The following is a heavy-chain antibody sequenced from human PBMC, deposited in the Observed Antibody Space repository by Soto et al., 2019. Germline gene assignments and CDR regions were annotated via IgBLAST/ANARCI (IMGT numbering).Heavy chain of an antibody. D-gene: IGHD4-17*01. V-gene: IGHV1-46*01. Sequence: QVQLVQSGAEVKKPGGSVKVFCKASGYTFTSYYMHWGRQAPGQGLEWMGIINPSGGSTSYAQKFQGRVTMTRDTSTSTVYMELSSLRSEDTAVYYCARGPGAHYFDYWGQGTLVTVSS. CDR2: INPSGGST. CDR3: ARGPGAHYFDY. CDR1: GYTFTSYY. J-gene: IGHJ4*02.